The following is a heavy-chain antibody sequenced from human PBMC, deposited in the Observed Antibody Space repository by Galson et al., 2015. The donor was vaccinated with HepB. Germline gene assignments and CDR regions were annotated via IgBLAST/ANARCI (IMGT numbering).Heavy chain of an antibody. CDR2: ISGSGGST. D-gene: IGHD2-2*01. J-gene: IGHJ4*02. Sequence: SLRLSCAASGFTFSSYAMSWVRQAPGKGLEWVSAISGSGGSTYYADSVKGRFTISRDNSKNTLYLQMNSLRAEDTAVYYCAKDQTQVVTSFYFDYWGQGTLVTVSS. CDR3: AKDQTQVVTSFYFDY. V-gene: IGHV3-23*01. CDR1: GFTFSSYA.